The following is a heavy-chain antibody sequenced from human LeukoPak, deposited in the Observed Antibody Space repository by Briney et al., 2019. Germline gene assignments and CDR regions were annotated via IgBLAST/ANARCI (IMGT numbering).Heavy chain of an antibody. Sequence: SETLSLTCTVSGGSISSSSYSWGWIRQPPGKGLEWIGSIYYSGSTYYNPSLKSRVTISVDTSKNQFSLKLSSVTAADTAVYYCARHYTPFRADTAMVDYWGQGTLVTVSS. CDR1: GGSISSSSYS. CDR2: IYYSGST. CDR3: ARHYTPFRADTAMVDY. J-gene: IGHJ4*02. V-gene: IGHV4-39*01. D-gene: IGHD5-18*01.